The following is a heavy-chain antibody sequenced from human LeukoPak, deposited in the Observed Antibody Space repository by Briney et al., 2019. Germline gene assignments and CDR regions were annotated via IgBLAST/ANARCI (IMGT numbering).Heavy chain of an antibody. CDR3: ARDRELGY. Sequence: KPSETLSLTCTVSGGSIRSYYWSWIRQPPGKGLEWIGYIYYSGSTNYNPSLKSRVTISVDTSKNQFSLKLSSVTAADTAVYYCARDRELGYWGQGTLVTVSS. V-gene: IGHV4-59*01. D-gene: IGHD1-1*01. CDR2: IYYSGST. CDR1: GGSIRSYY. J-gene: IGHJ4*02.